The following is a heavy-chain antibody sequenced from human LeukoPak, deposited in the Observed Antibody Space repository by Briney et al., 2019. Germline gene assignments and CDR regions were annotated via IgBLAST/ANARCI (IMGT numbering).Heavy chain of an antibody. D-gene: IGHD2-15*01. CDR1: GFTFSSYA. Sequence: GGSLRLSCAASGFTFSSYAMHWVRQAPGKGLEYVSAISSNGGSTYYANSVKGRFTIPRDNSKNTLYLQMGSLRAEDMAVYYCARDLGSPRGSDYWGQGTLVTVSS. CDR2: ISSNGGST. V-gene: IGHV3-64*01. CDR3: ARDLGSPRGSDY. J-gene: IGHJ4*02.